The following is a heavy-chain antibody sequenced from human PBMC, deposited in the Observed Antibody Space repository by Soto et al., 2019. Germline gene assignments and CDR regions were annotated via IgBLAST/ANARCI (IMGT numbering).Heavy chain of an antibody. Sequence: EVQLLESGGGLVQPGGSLRLSCAASGFTFSSYAMSWVRQAPGKGLEWVSAISGSGGSTYYADSVKGRFTISRDNSKNTPYLQMNSLRAEDTAVYYCASEIPAAIGGGYYFDYWGQGTLVTVSS. J-gene: IGHJ4*02. V-gene: IGHV3-23*01. D-gene: IGHD2-2*01. CDR1: GFTFSSYA. CDR2: ISGSGGST. CDR3: ASEIPAAIGGGYYFDY.